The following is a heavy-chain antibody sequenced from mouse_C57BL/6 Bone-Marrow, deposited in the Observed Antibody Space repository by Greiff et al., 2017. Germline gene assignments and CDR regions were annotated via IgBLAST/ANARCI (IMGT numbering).Heavy chain of an antibody. V-gene: IGHV1-26*01. CDR1: GYTFTDYY. Sequence: VQLQQSGPELVKPGASVKISCKASGYTFTDYYMNWVKQSHGKSLEWIGDINPNNGGTSYNQKFKGKATLTVDKSSSTAYMELRSLTSEDPAVYYCARSSYYYGSSSPFDYWGQGTTLTVSS. CDR2: INPNNGGT. J-gene: IGHJ2*01. D-gene: IGHD1-1*01. CDR3: ARSSYYYGSSSPFDY.